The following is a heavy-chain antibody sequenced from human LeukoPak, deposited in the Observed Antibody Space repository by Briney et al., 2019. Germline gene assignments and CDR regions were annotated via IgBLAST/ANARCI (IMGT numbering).Heavy chain of an antibody. CDR1: GFTFSSYG. J-gene: IGHJ5*02. D-gene: IGHD2-2*01. V-gene: IGHV3-30*18. CDR2: ISYDGSNK. Sequence: GGSLRLSCAASGFTFSSYGMHWVRQAPGKGLEGGAVISYDGSNKYYADSVKGRFTISRDNSKNTLYLQMNSLRAEDTAVYYCAKDSYCSSTSCLGLNWFDPWGQGSLVTVSS. CDR3: AKDSYCSSTSCLGLNWFDP.